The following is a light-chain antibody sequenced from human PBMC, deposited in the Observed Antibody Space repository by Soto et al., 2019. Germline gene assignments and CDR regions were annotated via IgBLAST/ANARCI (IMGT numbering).Light chain of an antibody. Sequence: QSVLTQSPSASASLGASVKLTCTLSSGHSSYAIAWHQQQPEKSPRYLMKLNSDGSHSKGDGIPDRFSGSSSGAERYLTISSLHSEDEADYYCQTWGTDIVVFGGGTKVTVL. J-gene: IGLJ2*01. CDR1: SGHSSYA. CDR3: QTWGTDIVV. CDR2: LNSDGSH. V-gene: IGLV4-69*01.